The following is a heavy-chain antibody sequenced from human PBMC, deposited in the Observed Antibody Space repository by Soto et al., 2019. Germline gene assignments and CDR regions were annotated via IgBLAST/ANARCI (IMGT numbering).Heavy chain of an antibody. J-gene: IGHJ4*02. D-gene: IGHD6-19*01. CDR1: GFTFSSYS. Sequence: PGGSLRLSCAASGFTFSSYSMNWVRQAPGKGLEWVSYISSSSSTIYYADSVKGRFTISRDNAKNSLYLQMNSLRDEDTAVYYCASDVGWLPKRDSHGYWGQGTLVTVSS. CDR2: ISSSSSTI. CDR3: ASDVGWLPKRDSHGY. V-gene: IGHV3-48*02.